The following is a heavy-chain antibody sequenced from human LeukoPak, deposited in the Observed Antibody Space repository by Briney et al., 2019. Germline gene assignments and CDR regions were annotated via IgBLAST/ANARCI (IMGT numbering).Heavy chain of an antibody. CDR3: ARRFDS. J-gene: IGHJ4*02. CDR2: ISGSGSTT. Sequence: GGSLRLSCAAPGFTFSSYQMNWVRQAPGKGLEWLSYISGSGSTTYYADSVKGRFTVSRDNAKNSLYLQMNSLRAEDTAVYFCARRFDSWGQGTLVTVSS. V-gene: IGHV3-48*03. CDR1: GFTFSSYQ.